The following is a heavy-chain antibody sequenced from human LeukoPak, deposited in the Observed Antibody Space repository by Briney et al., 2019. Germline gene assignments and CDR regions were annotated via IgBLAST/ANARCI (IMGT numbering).Heavy chain of an antibody. V-gene: IGHV3-21*01. CDR1: GFTFSSYS. J-gene: IGHJ6*04. D-gene: IGHD2-2*01. CDR3: ARVSCSSTSCYAQYGMDV. Sequence: GGSLRLSCAASGFTFSSYSMNWVRQAPGKGLEWVSSISSSSSYIYYADSVKGRFTISRDNAKNLLYLQMNSLRAEDTAVYYCARVSCSSTSCYAQYGMDVWGKGTTVTVSS. CDR2: ISSSSSYI.